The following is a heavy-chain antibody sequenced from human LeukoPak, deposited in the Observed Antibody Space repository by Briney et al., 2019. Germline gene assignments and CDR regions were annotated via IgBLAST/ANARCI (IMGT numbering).Heavy chain of an antibody. J-gene: IGHJ4*02. V-gene: IGHV4-39*07. Sequence: PSETLSLTCTVSGGSISSSSYYWGWIRQPPGKGLEWIGSIYYSGSTYYNPSLKSRVTISVDTSENQFSLKLSSVTAADTAVYYCARDPTYYDFWSGYYAGGLFDYWGQGTLVTVSS. CDR1: GGSISSSSYY. CDR3: ARDPTYYDFWSGYYAGGLFDY. CDR2: IYYSGST. D-gene: IGHD3-3*01.